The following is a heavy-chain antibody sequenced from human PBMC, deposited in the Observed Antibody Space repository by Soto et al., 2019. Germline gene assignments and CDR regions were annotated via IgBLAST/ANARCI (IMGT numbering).Heavy chain of an antibody. CDR1: GYTFTNYY. Sequence: ASVKVYCKASGYTFTNYYMHWVRQAPGQGLEWMGILNPSGGSTRYAQKFQGRVTMTRDPSTSTLYMEMSSLRSEDTAVYYCARLLVPYCGGDCYSGFDYWGQGTLVTVSS. CDR3: ARLLVPYCGGDCYSGFDY. CDR2: LNPSGGST. D-gene: IGHD2-21*02. J-gene: IGHJ4*02. V-gene: IGHV1-46*01.